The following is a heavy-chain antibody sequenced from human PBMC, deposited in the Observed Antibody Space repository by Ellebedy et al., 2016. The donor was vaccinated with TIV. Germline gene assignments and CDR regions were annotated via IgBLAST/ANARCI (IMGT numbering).Heavy chain of an antibody. Sequence: GESLKISCAASGFTFSNSLMHWVRQGPVTVLFWFSRSRIYLLSPSYADSVKGRFTIYRDNAKNTLYLQMNSLRAEDTAVYYCARVEVGRSGPTNARNGWGQGNTVTVSS. D-gene: IGHD6-19*01. CDR1: GFTFSNSL. CDR2: SRIYLLSP. CDR3: ARVEVGRSGPTNARNG. J-gene: IGHJ6*02. V-gene: IGHV3-74*01.